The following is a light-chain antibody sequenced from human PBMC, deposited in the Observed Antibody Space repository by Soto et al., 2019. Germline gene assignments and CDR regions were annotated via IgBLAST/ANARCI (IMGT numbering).Light chain of an antibody. Sequence: EIVMTQSPATLSVSPGERATLSCRASQSVSSNLAWYQQKPGQAPRLLIYGASTRATGIPARFSGGGSGTEFTLTIGSLQSEDFAVYYCQQYNKFPSLTFGGGTKVEIE. J-gene: IGKJ4*01. CDR3: QQYNKFPSLT. CDR1: QSVSSN. V-gene: IGKV3-15*01. CDR2: GAS.